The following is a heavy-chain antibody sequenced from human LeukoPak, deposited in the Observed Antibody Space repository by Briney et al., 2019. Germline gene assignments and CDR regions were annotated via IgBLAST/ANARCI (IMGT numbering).Heavy chain of an antibody. J-gene: IGHJ3*02. D-gene: IGHD3-10*01. V-gene: IGHV5-51*01. Sequence: GESLKISCKGSGYSFTSYWIGWVRQMPGKGLEWMGIICPGDSDTRYSPSFQGQATISADKSISTAYLQWSSLKASDTAVYYCARAAYGSGRRAFDIWGQGTMVTVSS. CDR2: ICPGDSDT. CDR3: ARAAYGSGRRAFDI. CDR1: GYSFTSYW.